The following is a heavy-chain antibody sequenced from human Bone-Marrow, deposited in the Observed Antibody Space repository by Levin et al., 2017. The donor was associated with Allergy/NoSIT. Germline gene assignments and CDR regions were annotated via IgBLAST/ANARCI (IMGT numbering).Heavy chain of an antibody. CDR1: GFTFSSHN. V-gene: IGHV3-21*01. Sequence: GESLKISCAASGFTFSSHNMNWVRQAPGKGLEWVSSISGGGGFIYYSDSVKGRFTISRDNAGNSLFLQMNFLRADDTAVYYCTRDRGYSVYDLDYYYYGIDVWGQGTAVTVS. CDR2: ISGGGGFI. D-gene: IGHD5/OR15-5a*01. J-gene: IGHJ6*02. CDR3: TRDRGYSVYDLDYYYYGIDV.